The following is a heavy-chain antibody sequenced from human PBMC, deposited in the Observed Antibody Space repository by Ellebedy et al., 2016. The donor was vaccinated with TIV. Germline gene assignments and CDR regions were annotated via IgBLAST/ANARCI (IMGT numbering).Heavy chain of an antibody. Sequence: PGGSLRLSCAASGFTFSNFGMHWVRQAPGKGLEWVTFIRYEGSNKFYADSVKGRFTISRDNSKNKLYLQMKSLRAEDEAVYYCAKDRIAVAGMDFDYWGQGTLVTVSS. CDR3: AKDRIAVAGMDFDY. CDR2: IRYEGSNK. J-gene: IGHJ4*02. CDR1: GFTFSNFG. V-gene: IGHV3-30*02. D-gene: IGHD6-19*01.